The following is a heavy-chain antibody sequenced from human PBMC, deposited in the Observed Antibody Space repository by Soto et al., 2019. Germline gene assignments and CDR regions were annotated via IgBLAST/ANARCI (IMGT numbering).Heavy chain of an antibody. D-gene: IGHD6-13*01. CDR1: GDSVSSNSAA. V-gene: IGHV6-1*01. Sequence: PSQTLSLTCAISGDSVSSNSAAWNWIRQSPSRGLEWLGRTYYRSKWYNDYAVSVKSRITINPDTSKNQFSLQLNSVTPEDTAVYYCARESPHSSSWTWDYYYYYGMDVWGQGTTVTVSS. CDR2: TYYRSKWYN. CDR3: ARESPHSSSWTWDYYYYYGMDV. J-gene: IGHJ6*02.